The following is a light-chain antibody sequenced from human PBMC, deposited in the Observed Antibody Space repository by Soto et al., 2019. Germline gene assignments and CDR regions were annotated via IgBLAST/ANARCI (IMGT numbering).Light chain of an antibody. CDR1: SSNIGSNT. Sequence: QSVLTQPPSASGTPGQRVTISCSGSSSNIGSNTVNWYQQLPGTAPKLLIDTNTQRPSGDPDRFSGSKPGTSASLAISGLESEDEADYCCAAWDDSLDAVVFGGGTKLTVL. CDR3: AAWDDSLDAVV. CDR2: TNT. J-gene: IGLJ2*01. V-gene: IGLV1-44*01.